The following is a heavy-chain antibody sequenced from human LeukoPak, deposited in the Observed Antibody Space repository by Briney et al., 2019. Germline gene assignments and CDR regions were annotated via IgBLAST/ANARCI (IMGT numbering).Heavy chain of an antibody. J-gene: IGHJ4*02. CDR2: IYTSGST. D-gene: IGHD6-19*01. CDR3: ARGLGEQWLVNGPFDY. CDR1: GGSISSGSYY. V-gene: IGHV4-61*02. Sequence: SQTLSLTCTVSGGSISSGSYYWSWIRQPAGKGLEWIGRIYTSGSTNYNPSLKSRVTISVDTSKNQFSLKLSSVTAADTAVYYCARGLGEQWLVNGPFDYWGQGTLVTVSS.